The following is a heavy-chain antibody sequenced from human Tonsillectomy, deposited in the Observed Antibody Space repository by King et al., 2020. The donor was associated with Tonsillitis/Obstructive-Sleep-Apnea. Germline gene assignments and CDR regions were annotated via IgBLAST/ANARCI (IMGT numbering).Heavy chain of an antibody. J-gene: IGHJ3*02. D-gene: IGHD3-22*01. Sequence: QLVQSGGGVVQPGRSLRLSCAASGFTFSSYGMHWVRQAPGKGLEWVAVISYDGSNKYYADSVKGRFTISRDNSKNTLYLQMNSLRAEDTAVYYCAKVDLVIDAFDIWGQGKMVTASS. CDR3: AKVDLVIDAFDI. V-gene: IGHV3-30*18. CDR1: GFTFSSYG. CDR2: ISYDGSNK.